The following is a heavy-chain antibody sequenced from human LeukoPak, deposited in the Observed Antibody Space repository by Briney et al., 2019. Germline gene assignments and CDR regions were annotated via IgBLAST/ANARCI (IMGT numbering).Heavy chain of an antibody. D-gene: IGHD3-3*01. CDR3: ARDFWSGSYYYGMDA. CDR2: INHSGST. Sequence: SETLSLTCAVYGGSFSGYYWSWIRQPPGKGLEWIGEINHSGSTNYNPSLKSRVTISVDTSKNQFSLKLSSVTAADTAVYYCARDFWSGSYYYGMDAWGQGTTVTVSS. V-gene: IGHV4-34*01. J-gene: IGHJ6*02. CDR1: GGSFSGYY.